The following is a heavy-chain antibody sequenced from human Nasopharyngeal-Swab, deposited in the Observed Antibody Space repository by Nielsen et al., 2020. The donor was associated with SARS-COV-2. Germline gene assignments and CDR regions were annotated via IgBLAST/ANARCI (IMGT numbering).Heavy chain of an antibody. CDR1: GFTFSSYG. J-gene: IGHJ4*02. Sequence: GGSLRLSCAASGFTFSSYGMHWVRQAPGKGLEWVAVISYDGSNKYYADSVKGRFTISRDNSKNTLYLQMNSLRAEDTAVYYCARETVAGTRPDYWGQGTRVTVSS. D-gene: IGHD6-19*01. CDR3: ARETVAGTRPDY. CDR2: ISYDGSNK. V-gene: IGHV3-30*03.